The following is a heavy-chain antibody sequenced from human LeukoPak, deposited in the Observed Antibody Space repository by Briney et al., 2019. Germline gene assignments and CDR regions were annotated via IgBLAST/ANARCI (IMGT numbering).Heavy chain of an antibody. V-gene: IGHV3-53*05. J-gene: IGHJ6*03. CDR3: AKGGCGSSSCKGSYYYYMDV. CDR1: GFTVSSNY. Sequence: GGSLRLSCAASGFTVSSNYMSWVRQAPGKGLECVSVIYSDDDTYYADSVKGRFTISRDNSKNTLYLQVNSLRDEDTAVYYCAKGGCGSSSCKGSYYYYMDVWGRGNTVAVSS. CDR2: IYSDDDT. D-gene: IGHD2-2*01.